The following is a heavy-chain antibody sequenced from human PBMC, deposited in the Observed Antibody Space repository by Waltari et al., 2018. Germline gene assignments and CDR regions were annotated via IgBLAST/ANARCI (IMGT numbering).Heavy chain of an antibody. CDR2: IYPDDSDT. CDR1: GYYFPTYW. D-gene: IGHD1-7*01. V-gene: IGHV5-51*01. CDR3: ARPRITGTAYFDS. J-gene: IGHJ4*02. Sequence: EVQLVQSGAEVKKPGESLKISCKGSGYYFPTYWIGWVRQMPGKGLEWMGFIYPDDSDTRYNPSFRGKITISADKSISTAYLQWSSLKASDTAIYYCARPRITGTAYFDSWGQGTLVTVSS.